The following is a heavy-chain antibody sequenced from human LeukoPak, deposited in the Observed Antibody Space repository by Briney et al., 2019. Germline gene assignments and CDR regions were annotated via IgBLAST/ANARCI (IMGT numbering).Heavy chain of an antibody. J-gene: IGHJ4*02. CDR3: AKARFPPYLYYFDY. Sequence: GGSLRLSCAASGFTFSSYAMSWVRQAPGKGLEWVSAISGSGGSTYYADSVKGRFTISRDNSKNTLYLQMNSLRAEDTAVCYCAKARFPPYLYYFDYWGQGTLVTVSS. CDR2: ISGSGGST. CDR1: GFTFSSYA. V-gene: IGHV3-23*01. D-gene: IGHD3-16*01.